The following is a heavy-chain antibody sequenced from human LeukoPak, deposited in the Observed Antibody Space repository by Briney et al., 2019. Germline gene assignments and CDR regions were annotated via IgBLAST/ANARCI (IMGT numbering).Heavy chain of an antibody. Sequence: SETLSLTCAVYGGSFSGYYWSWIRQPPGKGLEWIGEINHSGSTNYNPSLKSRVTISVDTSKNQFSLKLSSVTAADTAVYYCAIVVVNGGHRIPVFDYWGQGTLVTVSS. CDR2: INHSGST. CDR1: GGSFSGYY. J-gene: IGHJ4*02. D-gene: IGHD3-22*01. V-gene: IGHV4-34*01. CDR3: AIVVVNGGHRIPVFDY.